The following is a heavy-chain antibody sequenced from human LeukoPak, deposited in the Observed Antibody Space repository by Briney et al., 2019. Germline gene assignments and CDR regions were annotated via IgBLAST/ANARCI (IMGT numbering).Heavy chain of an antibody. CDR2: ISGSGGST. Sequence: PGGSLRLSCAASGFSVNTNYMTWVRQAPGKGLEWVSAISGSGGSTYYADSVKGRFTISRDNSKNTLYLQMNSLRAEDTAVYYCAKDLVPDKYQLPRSGLYWGQGTLVTVSS. CDR3: AKDLVPDKYQLPRSGLY. J-gene: IGHJ4*02. D-gene: IGHD2-2*01. V-gene: IGHV3-23*01. CDR1: GFSVNTNY.